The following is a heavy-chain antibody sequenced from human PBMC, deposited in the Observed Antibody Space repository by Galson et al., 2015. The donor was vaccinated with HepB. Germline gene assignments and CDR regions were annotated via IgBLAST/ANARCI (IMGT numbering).Heavy chain of an antibody. J-gene: IGHJ4*02. D-gene: IGHD3-16*01. Sequence: CAISGDSASSNSVCWTWIRQSPSRGLEWLGRTYFLSKWDNDYALSVKSRITINADTSKNQFSLQLNSVTPEDTAVYYCARMTWGVGIDYWGQRTLVTVSS. V-gene: IGHV6-1*01. CDR2: TYFLSKWDN. CDR1: GDSASSNSVC. CDR3: ARMTWGVGIDY.